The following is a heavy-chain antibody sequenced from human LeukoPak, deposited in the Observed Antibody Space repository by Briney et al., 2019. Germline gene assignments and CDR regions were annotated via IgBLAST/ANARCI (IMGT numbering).Heavy chain of an antibody. V-gene: IGHV1-24*01. Sequence: ASVKVSCKVSGYTLTELSMHWVRQAPGKGLEWMGGFDPEDGETIYAQKFQGRVTLTRDVSTSTDYLELSSLRSEDTAVYYCARSRQYYDSSGYELRSFDYWGQGTLVTVSS. CDR1: GYTLTELS. CDR2: FDPEDGET. CDR3: ARSRQYYDSSGYELRSFDY. D-gene: IGHD3-22*01. J-gene: IGHJ4*02.